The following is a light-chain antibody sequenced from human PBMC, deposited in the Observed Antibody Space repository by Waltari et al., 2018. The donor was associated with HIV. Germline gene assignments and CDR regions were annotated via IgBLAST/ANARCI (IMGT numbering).Light chain of an antibody. CDR1: QIVSSN. J-gene: IGKJ1*01. CDR3: QQYNNWPPWT. V-gene: IGKV3-15*01. Sequence: EIVMTQSPATLSVSPGERATLSCRASQIVSSNLAWYQQKPGQAPRLLIYGASTRATGIPARFSGSVSGTYFTLTISSLQSEDFAVYYCQQYNNWPPWTFGQGTKVEIK. CDR2: GAS.